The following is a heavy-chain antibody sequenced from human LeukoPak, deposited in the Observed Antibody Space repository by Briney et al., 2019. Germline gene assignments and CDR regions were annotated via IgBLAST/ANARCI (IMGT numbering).Heavy chain of an antibody. CDR1: GFAFNKYA. D-gene: IGHD6-19*01. CDR3: ASSAGALIDC. CDR2: ISGSGGGT. J-gene: IGHJ4*02. Sequence: GGSLRLSCAASGFAFNKYAMSWVRQAPEKGLEWVSTISGSGGGTYYADSVKGRFTISRDNSKNTLYLQMNSLRAEDTAVYYCASSAGALIDCWGQGTLVIVSS. V-gene: IGHV3-23*01.